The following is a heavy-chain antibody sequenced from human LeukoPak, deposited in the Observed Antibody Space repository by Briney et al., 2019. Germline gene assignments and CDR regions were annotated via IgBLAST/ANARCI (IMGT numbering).Heavy chain of an antibody. D-gene: IGHD3/OR15-3a*01. CDR3: ARRLIFTDGSFDY. J-gene: IGHJ4*02. V-gene: IGHV5-51*01. Sequence: GESLKISCKGSGYSFANYWIGWVRQMPGKGLEWMGIIYPGDSDTRYSPSFQGQVTISADKSISTAYLQWSSLKAADTAMYYCARRLIFTDGSFDYWGQGTLVTVSS. CDR1: GYSFANYW. CDR2: IYPGDSDT.